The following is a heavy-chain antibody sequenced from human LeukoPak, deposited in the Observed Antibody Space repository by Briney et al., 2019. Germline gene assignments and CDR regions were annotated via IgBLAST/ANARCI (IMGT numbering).Heavy chain of an antibody. D-gene: IGHD2-2*01. CDR2: ISGSGGST. V-gene: IGHV3-23*01. CDR3: ATDIVLVPTANTGFDY. J-gene: IGHJ4*02. Sequence: GGSLRLSCAASGFTFSSYAMSWVRQAPGKELEWVSAISGSGGSTYYADSVKGRFTISRDNSKNTLYLQMNSLRAEDTAVYYCATDIVLVPTANTGFDYWGQGTLVTVSS. CDR1: GFTFSSYA.